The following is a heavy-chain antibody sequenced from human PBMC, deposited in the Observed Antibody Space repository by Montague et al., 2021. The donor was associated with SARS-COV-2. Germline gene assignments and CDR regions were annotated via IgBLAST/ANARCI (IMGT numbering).Heavy chain of an antibody. Sequence: SETLSLTCAAYGGSFSGYYWSWIRQPPGKGLEWIGEINHSGSTNYNPSLKSRVTISVDTSKNQFSLKLGSVTAADTAVYYCARSPRGFLKLWWYYMDVWGKGTTVTVSS. J-gene: IGHJ6*03. CDR3: ARSPRGFLKLWWYYMDV. CDR1: GGSFSGYY. CDR2: INHSGST. V-gene: IGHV4-34*01. D-gene: IGHD2-21*01.